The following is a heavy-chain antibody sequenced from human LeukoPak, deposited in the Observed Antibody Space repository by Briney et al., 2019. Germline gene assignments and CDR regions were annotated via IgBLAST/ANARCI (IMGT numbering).Heavy chain of an antibody. Sequence: GGSLRLSCAASGFTFSSYWMSWVRQAPGKGLEWVANIKQDGSEKYYVDSVKGRFTISRDNAKNSLYLQMNSLRAEDTAVYYCARTIYYYESTSYFSDAFDVWGQGTMVTVSS. CDR1: GFTFSSYW. CDR3: ARTIYYYESTSYFSDAFDV. D-gene: IGHD3-22*01. CDR2: IKQDGSEK. V-gene: IGHV3-7*01. J-gene: IGHJ3*01.